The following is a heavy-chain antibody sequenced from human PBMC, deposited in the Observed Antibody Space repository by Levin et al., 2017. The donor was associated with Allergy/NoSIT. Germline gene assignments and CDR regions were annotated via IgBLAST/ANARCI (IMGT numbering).Heavy chain of an antibody. D-gene: IGHD2-21*01. CDR3: ARGEVWSPRRFDP. V-gene: IGHV4-59*01. CDR2: IYYSGAT. Sequence: TSETLSLTCTVSGDSISDYYWSWIRQPPRKGLEWIGYIYYSGATNYNPSLKSRVTISVDTSKNQFSLHLRSVTAADTAVYYCARGEVWSPRRFDPWGQGTLVTVSS. J-gene: IGHJ5*02. CDR1: GDSISDYY.